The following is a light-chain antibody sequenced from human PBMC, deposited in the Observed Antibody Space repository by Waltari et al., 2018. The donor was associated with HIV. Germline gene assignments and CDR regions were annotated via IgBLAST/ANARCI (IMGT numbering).Light chain of an antibody. CDR2: EVT. CDR1: SSDVGGYNY. Sequence: QSALTQPPSASGSPGQSVTISCTGTSSDVGGYNYVPWYQQHPGKAPQLMIYEVTTRPSGVPDRFSGSKSGNTASLTVSGLQAADEADYYCSSYAGSNNFVVFGGGTKLTVL. CDR3: SSYAGSNNFVV. V-gene: IGLV2-8*01. J-gene: IGLJ2*01.